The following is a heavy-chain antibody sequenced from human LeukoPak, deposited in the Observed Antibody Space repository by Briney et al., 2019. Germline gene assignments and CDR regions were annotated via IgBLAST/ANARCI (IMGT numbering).Heavy chain of an antibody. Sequence: GASVSLSCTASVGTFSRYAISWVRQAPGEGLEWRVGIIPIFGIANYAQKFQGRVTITAHKSTSTAYLELSSLRSEDTAVYYCASDLGGFAPWGQGTLVTVSS. CDR1: VGTFSRYA. CDR3: ASDLGGFAP. V-gene: IGHV1-69*10. J-gene: IGHJ5*02. CDR2: IIPIFGIA.